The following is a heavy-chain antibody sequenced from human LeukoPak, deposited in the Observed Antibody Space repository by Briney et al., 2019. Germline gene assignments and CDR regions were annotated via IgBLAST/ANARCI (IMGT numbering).Heavy chain of an antibody. D-gene: IGHD2-15*01. CDR1: GFTVSSNY. CDR2: IYSGGST. CDR3: ARDSRSFARDWYFDL. J-gene: IGHJ2*01. V-gene: IGHV3-53*01. Sequence: GSLRLSCAASGFTVSSNYMSWVRQAPGKGLEWVSVIYSGGSTYYADSVKGRFTISRDNSKNTLYLQMNSLRAEDTAVYYCARDSRSFARDWYFDLWGRGTLVTVSS.